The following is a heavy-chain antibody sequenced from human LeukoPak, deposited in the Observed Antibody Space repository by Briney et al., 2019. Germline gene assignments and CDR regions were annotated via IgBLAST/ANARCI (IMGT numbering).Heavy chain of an antibody. V-gene: IGHV4-59*02. D-gene: IGHD3-3*01. CDR1: GGSVSGYY. J-gene: IGHJ4*02. Sequence: SETLSLTCTVSGGSVSGYYWSWIRQPPGKGLEWIGYIYYSGNTKYNPSLKSRVTMSVDTSKNQFSLKLSSVTAADTAVYYCARAYYDFWSGYYMPSYFDYWGQGTLVTVSS. CDR2: IYYSGNT. CDR3: ARAYYDFWSGYYMPSYFDY.